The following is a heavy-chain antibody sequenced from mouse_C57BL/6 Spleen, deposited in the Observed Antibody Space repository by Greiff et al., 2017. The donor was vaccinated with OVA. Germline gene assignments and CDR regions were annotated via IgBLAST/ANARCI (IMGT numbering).Heavy chain of an antibody. J-gene: IGHJ2*01. D-gene: IGHD2-4*01. CDR1: GYAFTNYL. V-gene: IGHV1-54*01. Sequence: QVQLKESGAELVRPGTSVKVSCKASGYAFTNYLLEWVKQRPGQGLEWIGVINPGSGGTNYNEKFKGKATLTADKSSSTAYMQLSSLTSEDSAVYFCARGDYDSLDYWGQGTTLTVSS. CDR3: ARGDYDSLDY. CDR2: INPGSGGT.